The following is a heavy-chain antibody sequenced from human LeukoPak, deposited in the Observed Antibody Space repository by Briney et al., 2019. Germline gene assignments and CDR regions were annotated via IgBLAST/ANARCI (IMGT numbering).Heavy chain of an antibody. J-gene: IGHJ4*02. D-gene: IGHD3-16*01. CDR3: AKDNYGGVYAS. V-gene: IGHV3-23*01. CDR2: ISDVVAHT. Sequence: GESLRLSCAASGFIFRNFGMSWIRQAPGKGLEWVSHISDVVAHTWYADSVKGRFIISRDNSNNRVFLQMNSLRPEDTALYYCAKDNYGGVYASGGQGTLVTVSS. CDR1: GFIFRNFG.